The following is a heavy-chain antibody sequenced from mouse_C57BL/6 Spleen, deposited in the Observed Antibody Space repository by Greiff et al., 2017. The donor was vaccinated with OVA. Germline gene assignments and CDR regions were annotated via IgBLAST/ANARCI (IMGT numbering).Heavy chain of an antibody. V-gene: IGHV5-9-1*02. J-gene: IGHJ4*01. Sequence: EVQRVESGEGLVKPGGSLKLSCAASGFTFSSYAMSWVRQTPEKRLEWVAYISSGGDYIYYAYTVKGRFTISRDNARNTLYLQMSSLKSEDTAMYYCTREGAFGAMDYWGQGTSVTVSS. CDR3: TREGAFGAMDY. CDR1: GFTFSSYA. CDR2: ISSGGDYI.